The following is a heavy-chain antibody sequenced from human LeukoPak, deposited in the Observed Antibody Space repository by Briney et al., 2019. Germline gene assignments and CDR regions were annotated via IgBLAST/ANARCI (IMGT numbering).Heavy chain of an antibody. Sequence: GGSLRLSCAATGFTFSSYGMHWVRQAPGKGLEWVAFIRSDGSNKYYADSVKGRFTISRDNSKLYLQMNSLRAEDTAVYYCARSPMVRGPNWFDPWGQGTLVTVSS. J-gene: IGHJ5*02. D-gene: IGHD3-10*01. CDR1: GFTFSSYG. V-gene: IGHV3-30*02. CDR2: IRSDGSNK. CDR3: ARSPMVRGPNWFDP.